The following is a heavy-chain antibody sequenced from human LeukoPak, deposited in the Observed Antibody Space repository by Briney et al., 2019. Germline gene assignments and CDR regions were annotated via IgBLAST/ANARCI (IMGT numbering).Heavy chain of an antibody. CDR3: AKDQGVGATMVDY. V-gene: IGHV3-21*04. J-gene: IGHJ4*02. CDR1: GFIFSSYS. CDR2: ISRSSTHI. Sequence: GGSLTLSCAASGFIFSSYSMNWVRQAPGKGLEWVSTISRSSTHIYYADSVRGRFTISRDNSKNTLYLQMNSLRAEDTAVYYCAKDQGVGATMVDYWGQGTLVTVSS. D-gene: IGHD1-26*01.